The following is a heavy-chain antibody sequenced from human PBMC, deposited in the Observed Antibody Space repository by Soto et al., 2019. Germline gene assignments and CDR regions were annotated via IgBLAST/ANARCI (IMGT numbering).Heavy chain of an antibody. Sequence: QVQLVESGGGVVQPGRSLRLSCAASGFTFSSYGMHWVRQAPGKGLEWVAVISYDGSNKYYADSVKGRFTISRDNSKNTLYLQMNSLRAEDTAVYYCAKDQPLMDYYGMDVWGQGTTVTVSS. CDR1: GFTFSSYG. CDR3: AKDQPLMDYYGMDV. V-gene: IGHV3-30*18. CDR2: ISYDGSNK. J-gene: IGHJ6*02.